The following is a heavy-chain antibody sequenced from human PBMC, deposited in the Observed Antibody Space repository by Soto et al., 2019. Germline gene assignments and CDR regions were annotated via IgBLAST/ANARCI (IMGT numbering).Heavy chain of an antibody. Sequence: QITLKESGPTLVKPTQTLTLTCTFSGFSLSTSGVGVGWIRQPPGKALEWLALIYWDDDKRYSPSLKSRLTTTKDTSKNQVVLTMTNMDPVDTATYYFAHMGRYYDILTGYSWTIDYWGQGTLVTVSS. J-gene: IGHJ4*02. V-gene: IGHV2-5*02. D-gene: IGHD3-9*01. CDR2: IYWDDDK. CDR3: AHMGRYYDILTGYSWTIDY. CDR1: GFSLSTSGVG.